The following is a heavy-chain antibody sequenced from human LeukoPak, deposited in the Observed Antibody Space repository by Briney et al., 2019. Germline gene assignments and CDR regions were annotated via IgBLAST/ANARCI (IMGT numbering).Heavy chain of an antibody. Sequence: SETLSLTCAVYGGSFSGYYWSWIRQPPGKGLEWIGEINHSGSTNYNPSLKSRVTISVDTSKNQFSLKLSSVTAADTAVYYCARGWGIVVVPVNNWFDPWGQGTLVTVSS. CDR3: ARGWGIVVVPVNNWFDP. CDR2: INHSGST. J-gene: IGHJ5*02. D-gene: IGHD2-2*01. CDR1: GGSFSGYY. V-gene: IGHV4-34*01.